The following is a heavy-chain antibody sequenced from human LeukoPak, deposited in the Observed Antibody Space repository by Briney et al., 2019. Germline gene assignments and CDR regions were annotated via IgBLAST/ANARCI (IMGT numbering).Heavy chain of an antibody. J-gene: IGHJ4*02. V-gene: IGHV3-30*04. D-gene: IGHD6-13*01. CDR3: GRAGGQLLHGFGYFEY. Sequence: GGSLRLSCTASGFTFSRYVMIWVRQAPGKGLQWMSTISYDGDNKYCVDSVKGRFTISRDNSKHTLYLQMNSLRAEDTAVYYCGRAGGQLLHGFGYFEYWGQGTLVTVSS. CDR2: ISYDGDNK. CDR1: GFTFSRYV.